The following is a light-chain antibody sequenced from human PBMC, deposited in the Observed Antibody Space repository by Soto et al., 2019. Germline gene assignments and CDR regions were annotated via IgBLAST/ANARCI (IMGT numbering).Light chain of an antibody. CDR3: QVWDNSSDHLV. CDR1: NIGSKS. Sequence: SYELTQPPSVSVAPGKTARITCGGNNIGSKSVHWYQQKPGQAPVLVIYYDSDRPSGIPERFSGSNSGNTATLTISRVEAGDEGDYYCQVWDNSSDHLVFGGGTQLTVL. J-gene: IGLJ2*01. V-gene: IGLV3-21*04. CDR2: YDS.